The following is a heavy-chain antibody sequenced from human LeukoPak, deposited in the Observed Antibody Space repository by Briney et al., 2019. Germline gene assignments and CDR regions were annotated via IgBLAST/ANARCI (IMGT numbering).Heavy chain of an antibody. CDR1: GFIFNEYG. V-gene: IGHV3-20*04. CDR2: INGNGGRT. J-gene: IGHJ4*02. Sequence: GGSLRLSCAASGFIFNEYGMTWVRQIPGKGLEWVSGINGNGGRTGYADSVKGRFTISRDNAKNSLYLQMDSLRAEDTALYFCARLFNAGLGAPLDYGGQGTLVTVSS. CDR3: ARLFNAGLGAPLDY. D-gene: IGHD1-26*01.